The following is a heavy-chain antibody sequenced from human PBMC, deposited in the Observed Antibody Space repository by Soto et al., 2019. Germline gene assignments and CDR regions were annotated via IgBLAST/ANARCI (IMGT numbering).Heavy chain of an antibody. CDR2: ISYDGSNK. J-gene: IGHJ6*03. V-gene: IGHV3-30*18. CDR3: AKVPYSKGYYYYYYMDV. Sequence: QVQLVESGGGVVQPGRSLRLSCAASGFTFSSYGMHWVRQAPGKGLEWVAVISYDGSNKYYADSVKGRFTISRDNSKNTLYLQMNSLRAEDTAVYYCAKVPYSKGYYYYYYMDVWGKGTTVTVSS. CDR1: GFTFSSYG. D-gene: IGHD4-4*01.